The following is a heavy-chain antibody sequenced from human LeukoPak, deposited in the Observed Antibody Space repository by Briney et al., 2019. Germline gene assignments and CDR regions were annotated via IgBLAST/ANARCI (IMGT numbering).Heavy chain of an antibody. V-gene: IGHV3-23*01. CDR3: ATHMTTVTTSLDY. CDR1: GFTFSSYA. Sequence: GGSLRLSCSASGFTFSSYAMSWVRQAPGKGPEWVSGISGSSGDSDYADSVKGRFTISRDNSKNTLYLHMTSLRAEDTAIYYCATHMTTVTTSLDYWGQGTLVTVSS. CDR2: ISGSSGDS. J-gene: IGHJ4*02. D-gene: IGHD4-17*01.